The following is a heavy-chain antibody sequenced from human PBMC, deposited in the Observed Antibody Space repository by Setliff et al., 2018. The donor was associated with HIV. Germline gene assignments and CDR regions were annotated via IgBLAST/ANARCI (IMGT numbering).Heavy chain of an antibody. CDR1: GYTLTEVS. CDR2: ISAYNGKT. Sequence: ASVKVSCKVSGYTLTEVSIHWVRQAPGQGLEWMGWISAYNGKTDYAQKFQDRLTMTTDTSTRTVYMELRGLRSDDTAVYYCAREKETCSGGDCWKNAFDVWGQGTMVTVSS. D-gene: IGHD2-21*02. J-gene: IGHJ3*01. V-gene: IGHV1-18*01. CDR3: AREKETCSGGDCWKNAFDV.